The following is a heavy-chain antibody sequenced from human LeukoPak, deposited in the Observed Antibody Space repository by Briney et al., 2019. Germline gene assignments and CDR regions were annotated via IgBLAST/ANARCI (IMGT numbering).Heavy chain of an antibody. V-gene: IGHV3-11*06. Sequence: PGGSLRLSCAASGFTFSDYYMSWIRQAPGKGLEWVPYISSSSSYTNYADSVKGRFTISRDNAKNSLYLQMNSLRAEDTAVYYCARDTWYDSSGYSPYWGQGTLVTVSS. D-gene: IGHD3-22*01. J-gene: IGHJ4*02. CDR2: ISSSSSYT. CDR3: ARDTWYDSSGYSPY. CDR1: GFTFSDYY.